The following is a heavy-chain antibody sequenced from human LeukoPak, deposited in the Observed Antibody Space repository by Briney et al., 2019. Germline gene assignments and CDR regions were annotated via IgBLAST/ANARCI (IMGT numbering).Heavy chain of an antibody. J-gene: IGHJ5*02. Sequence: GGSLRLSCAASGFTFSSYSMNWVRQAPGKGLEWVSYISSSSTIYYADSVKGRFTISRDNAKNSLYLQMNSLRAEDTAVYYCARAVDHGWFDPWGQGTLVTVSS. CDR1: GFTFSSYS. CDR3: ARAVDHGWFDP. CDR2: ISSSSTI. V-gene: IGHV3-48*04. D-gene: IGHD4-23*01.